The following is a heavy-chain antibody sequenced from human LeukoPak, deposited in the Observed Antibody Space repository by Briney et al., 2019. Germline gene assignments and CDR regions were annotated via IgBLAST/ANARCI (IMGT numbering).Heavy chain of an antibody. CDR1: GFTFRSYG. V-gene: IGHV3-23*01. CDR2: ISGSGGST. CDR3: AKELWCGEERQRL. Sequence: GGSLRLSCAASGFTFRSYGMSWVRQAPGKGPEWVSAISGSGGSTYYADSVKGRFTISRDNSKNTLYLQMNSLRAEDTAVYYCAKELWCGEERQRLWGQGTLVTGSS. J-gene: IGHJ4*02. D-gene: IGHD3-10*01.